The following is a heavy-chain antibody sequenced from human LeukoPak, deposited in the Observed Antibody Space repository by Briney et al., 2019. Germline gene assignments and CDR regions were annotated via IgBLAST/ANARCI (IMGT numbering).Heavy chain of an antibody. CDR1: GFTVSSNY. D-gene: IGHD4-23*01. CDR3: ARAGNGRFDP. Sequence: GGSLRLSCAASGFTVSSNYMSWVRHAPGKGLEWVSVIYSGGSTYYADSVKGRFAISRDNSKNTLYLQMNSLRAEDTAVYYCARAGNGRFDPWGQGTLVTVSS. J-gene: IGHJ5*02. CDR2: IYSGGST. V-gene: IGHV3-53*01.